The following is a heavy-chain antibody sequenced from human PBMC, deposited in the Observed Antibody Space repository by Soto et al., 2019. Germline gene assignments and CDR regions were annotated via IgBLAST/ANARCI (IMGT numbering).Heavy chain of an antibody. CDR1: GGTFSSYT. Sequence: SVKVSCKASGGTFSSYTISWVRQAPGQGLEWMGRIIPILGIANYAQKFQGRVTITADKSTSTAYMELSSLRSEDTAVYFCAREGYYSGSGTYSPPRYYGMDAWGQGTTVTSP. V-gene: IGHV1-69*04. CDR2: IIPILGIA. D-gene: IGHD3-10*01. J-gene: IGHJ6*02. CDR3: AREGYYSGSGTYSPPRYYGMDA.